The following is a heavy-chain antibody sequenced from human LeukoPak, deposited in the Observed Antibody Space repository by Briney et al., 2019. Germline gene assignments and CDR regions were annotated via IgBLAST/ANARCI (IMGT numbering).Heavy chain of an antibody. Sequence: GRSLRLSCAASRFTFSSYGMHWVRQAPGKGLEWVAVIWYDGSNKYYADSVKGRFTISRDNSKNTLYLQMNSMRAEDTAVYYCARDTHSSSWYKLDYYYGMDVWGQGTTVTVSS. J-gene: IGHJ6*02. CDR2: IWYDGSNK. CDR3: ARDTHSSSWYKLDYYYGMDV. D-gene: IGHD6-13*01. CDR1: RFTFSSYG. V-gene: IGHV3-33*01.